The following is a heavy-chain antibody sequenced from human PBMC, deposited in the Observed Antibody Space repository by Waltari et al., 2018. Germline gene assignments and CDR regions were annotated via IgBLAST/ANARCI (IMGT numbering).Heavy chain of an antibody. CDR1: GFTFSSYA. CDR2: ISGSGGST. J-gene: IGHJ4*02. V-gene: IGHV3-23*04. Sequence: EVQLVESGGGLVQPGGSLRLSCAASGFTFSSYAMSWVRQAPGKGLEWVSAISGSGGSTYYADSVKGRFTISRDNSKNTLYLQMNSLRAEDTAVYYCAKDASPRIAAAGLFDYWGQGTLVTVSS. CDR3: AKDASPRIAAAGLFDY. D-gene: IGHD6-13*01.